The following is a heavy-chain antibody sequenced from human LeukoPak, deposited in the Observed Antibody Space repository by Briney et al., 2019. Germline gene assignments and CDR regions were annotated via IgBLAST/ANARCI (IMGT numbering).Heavy chain of an antibody. Sequence: SETLSLTCAVYGGSFSGYYWSWIRQPPGKGLEWIGEINHSGSTNYNPSLKSRVTISVDTSKNQFSLKLSSVTAADTAVYYCARDNGGGDGYNPLDYWGQGTLVTVSS. CDR1: GGSFSGYY. CDR3: ARDNGGGDGYNPLDY. D-gene: IGHD5-24*01. CDR2: INHSGST. J-gene: IGHJ4*02. V-gene: IGHV4-34*01.